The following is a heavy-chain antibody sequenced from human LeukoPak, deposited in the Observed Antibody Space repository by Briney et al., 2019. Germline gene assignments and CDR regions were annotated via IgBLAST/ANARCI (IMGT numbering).Heavy chain of an antibody. D-gene: IGHD3-16*01. J-gene: IGHJ4*02. V-gene: IGHV4-34*01. CDR1: GGSFSGYY. CDR3: AREGWGGSYYTFFDY. Sequence: SETLSLTCAVYGGSFSGYYWSWLRQPPGKGLEWIGEINHSGSTNYNPSLKSRVTISVDTSKNQFSLKLSSVTAADTAVYYCAREGWGGSYYTFFDYWGQGTLVTVSS. CDR2: INHSGST.